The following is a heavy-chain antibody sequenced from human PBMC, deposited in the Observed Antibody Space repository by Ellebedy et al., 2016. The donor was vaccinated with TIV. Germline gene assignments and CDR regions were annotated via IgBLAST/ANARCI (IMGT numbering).Heavy chain of an antibody. CDR3: ARFEYYDFLSGTYYFDY. CDR1: GFPLSTSGVG. CDR2: IYWDDDK. J-gene: IGHJ4*02. Sequence: SGPTLVKPTQTLTLTCTFSGFPLSTSGVGVDWIRQSPGKALEWLALIYWDDDKRYSPSLKSRLTITKDTSKSQVVLTMTNMDPVDTATYYCARFEYYDFLSGTYYFDYWGQGTLVTVSS. D-gene: IGHD3-3*01. V-gene: IGHV2-5*02.